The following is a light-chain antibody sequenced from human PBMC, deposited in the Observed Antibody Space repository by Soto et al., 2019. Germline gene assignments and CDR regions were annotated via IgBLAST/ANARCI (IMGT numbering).Light chain of an antibody. CDR1: QSVSSNY. V-gene: IGKV3-20*01. Sequence: EIVLTQSPGTLSLSPGERATLSCRASQSVSSNYLAWYQRKPGQAPRLLIHGASSRAIGIPDRFSGSGSGTDFTLPISRLEPEDFAVYYCQQYSSSPPTFGQGTKVEIK. CDR3: QQYSSSPPT. J-gene: IGKJ1*01. CDR2: GAS.